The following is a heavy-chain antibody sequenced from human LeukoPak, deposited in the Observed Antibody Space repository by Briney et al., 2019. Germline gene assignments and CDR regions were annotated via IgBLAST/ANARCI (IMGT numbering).Heavy chain of an antibody. D-gene: IGHD2/OR15-2a*01. V-gene: IGHV4-59*08. CDR2: IYYSGST. J-gene: IGHJ4*02. CDR3: AGHHPRNTVDF. Sequence: SETLSLTCTVSGGSISSYYWSWIRQPPGKGLEWIGYIYYSGSTNYNPSLKSRVTISVDTSKNQFSLKLSSVTAADTAVYYCAGHHPRNTVDFCGQGTLVTVSS. CDR1: GGSISSYY.